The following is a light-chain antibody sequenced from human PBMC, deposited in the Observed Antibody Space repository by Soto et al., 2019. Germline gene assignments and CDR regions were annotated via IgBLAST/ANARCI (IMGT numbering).Light chain of an antibody. CDR3: QQSYSTPRALT. CDR2: SES. J-gene: IGKJ4*01. CDR1: QSISSY. Sequence: DIQMTQSPSSLSASVGDRVTITCRASQSISSYLDWYLQKPEKAPKLLIYSESSLQSGVPSRFSGSGSGTDFTLTISSLQPEDFATYYCQQSYSTPRALTFGGGTKVEIK. V-gene: IGKV1-39*01.